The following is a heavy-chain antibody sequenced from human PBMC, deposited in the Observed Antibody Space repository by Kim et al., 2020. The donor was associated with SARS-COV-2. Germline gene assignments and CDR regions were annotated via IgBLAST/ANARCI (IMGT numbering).Heavy chain of an antibody. D-gene: IGHD2-2*01. J-gene: IGHJ4*02. Sequence: GGSLRLSCAASGFTFSSYSMNWVRQAPGKGLEWVSSISSSSSYIYYADSVKGLFTISRDNAKNSLYLQMNSLRAEDTAVYYCARVGCSSTSCPIGYWGQGTLVTVSS. CDR2: ISSSSSYI. V-gene: IGHV3-21*01. CDR1: GFTFSSYS. CDR3: ARVGCSSTSCPIGY.